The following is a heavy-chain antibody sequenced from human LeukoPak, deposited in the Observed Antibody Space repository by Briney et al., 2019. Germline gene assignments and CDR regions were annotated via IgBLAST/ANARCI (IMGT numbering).Heavy chain of an antibody. CDR1: GYSISRGYY. V-gene: IGHV4-38-2*01. J-gene: IGHJ4*02. CDR3: ARAGWIITSGIDC. CDR2: IYHTGST. D-gene: IGHD3-10*01. Sequence: PSETLSLTCGVSGYSISRGYYWAWIRQPPGKGLEWIGTIYHTGSTYYNPSLESRVTISVDTSKNEFSLNLNSVTAADTAVYYCARAGWIITSGIDCWGKGALVTVSS.